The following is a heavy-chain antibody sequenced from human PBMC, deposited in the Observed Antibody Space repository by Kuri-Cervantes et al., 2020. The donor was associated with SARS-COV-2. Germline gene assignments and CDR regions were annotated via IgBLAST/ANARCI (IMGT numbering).Heavy chain of an antibody. Sequence: GGSLRLSCAASGFTVSSYWMSWVRKVPGKGLERVANIKQDGSEKYYVDSVKDRFTISRDNAKNSLYLQMNSLRAEDTAVFYCARKSNNYDFWSGPIYYFDYWGQGTLVTVSS. J-gene: IGHJ4*02. CDR1: GFTVSSYW. CDR2: IKQDGSEK. CDR3: ARKSNNYDFWSGPIYYFDY. V-gene: IGHV3-7*01. D-gene: IGHD3-3*01.